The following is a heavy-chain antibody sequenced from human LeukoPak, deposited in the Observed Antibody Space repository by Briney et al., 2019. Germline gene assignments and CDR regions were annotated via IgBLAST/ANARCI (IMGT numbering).Heavy chain of an antibody. Sequence: SETLSLTCTVSGGSVSSTSYYRGWIRQPPGKGLEWIGSVYNSVDIYSNPSLKSRLTISVDTSKNQFSLRLTSVTAADTAVYYCARSPWGRFDYWGQGTLVTVSS. CDR1: GGSVSSTSYY. CDR2: VYNSVDI. D-gene: IGHD1-26*01. CDR3: ARSPWGRFDY. V-gene: IGHV4-39*07. J-gene: IGHJ4*02.